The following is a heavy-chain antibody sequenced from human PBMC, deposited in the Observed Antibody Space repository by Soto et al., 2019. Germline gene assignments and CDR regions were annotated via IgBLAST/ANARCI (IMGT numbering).Heavy chain of an antibody. CDR2: INPNSGGT. J-gene: IGHJ4*02. Sequence: ASVKVSCKASGYTFTGYYMHWVRQAPGQGLEWMGWINPNSGGTNYAQKVQGWVTMTRDTSISTAYMELSRLRSDDTAVYYCARGGTEVAGDLDYWCQGALDNVSS. CDR3: ARGGTEVAGDLDY. V-gene: IGHV1-2*04. D-gene: IGHD6-19*01. CDR1: GYTFTGYY.